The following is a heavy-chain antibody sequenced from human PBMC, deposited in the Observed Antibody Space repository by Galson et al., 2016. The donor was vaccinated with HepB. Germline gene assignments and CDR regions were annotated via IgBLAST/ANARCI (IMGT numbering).Heavy chain of an antibody. CDR1: GDSISSNKW. CDR3: ATAAKFSNHADY. Sequence: SETLSLTCVVSGDSISSNKWWTWVRQPPGKGREWIGEMDQSGSTNYTPSIKSRVNITVDKSKTQFSLNVSSLTAEDTAVYYCATAAKFSNHADYWGQGTLVTVSS. CDR2: MDQSGST. J-gene: IGHJ4*02. D-gene: IGHD4-11*01. V-gene: IGHV4-4*02.